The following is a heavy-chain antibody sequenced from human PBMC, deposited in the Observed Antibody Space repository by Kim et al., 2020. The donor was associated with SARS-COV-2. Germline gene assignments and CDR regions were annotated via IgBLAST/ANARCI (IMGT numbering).Heavy chain of an antibody. Sequence: ASVKVSCKASGYTFTGYYMHWVRQAPGQGLEWMGWINPNSGGTNYAQKFQGRVTMTRDTSISTAYMELSRLRSDDTAVYYCAREEMATIHPGCPADVWGQGTTVTVSS. D-gene: IGHD5-12*01. CDR1: GYTFTGYY. CDR2: INPNSGGT. J-gene: IGHJ6*02. V-gene: IGHV1-2*02. CDR3: AREEMATIHPGCPADV.